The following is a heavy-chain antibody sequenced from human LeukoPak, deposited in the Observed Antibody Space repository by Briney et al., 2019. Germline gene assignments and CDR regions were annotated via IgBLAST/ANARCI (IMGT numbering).Heavy chain of an antibody. V-gene: IGHV3-23*01. CDR2: ISGGGTTT. CDR3: AKKDGEY. Sequence: GSLRLSCAASGFTFSSYEMNWVRQAPGKGLEWVSGISGGGTTTYYADSVKGRFTISRDNSKNTLYLQMNSLRAEDTAIYYCAKKDGEYWGQGTLVTVSS. J-gene: IGHJ4*02. CDR1: GFTFSSYE.